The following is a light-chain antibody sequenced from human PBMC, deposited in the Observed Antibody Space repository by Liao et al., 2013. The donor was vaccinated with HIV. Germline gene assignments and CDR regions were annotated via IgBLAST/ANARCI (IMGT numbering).Light chain of an antibody. J-gene: IGLJ1*01. CDR3: QAWDSSAAYV. CDR1: ALPKQY. Sequence: SYELTQPPSVSVSPGQTARITCSGDALPKQYAYWYQQKPGQAPVLLIYKDSERPSGIPERFSGSNSGNTATLTISGTQAIDEADYYCQAWDSSAAYVFGTGTKVTVL. V-gene: IGLV3-25*02. CDR2: KDS.